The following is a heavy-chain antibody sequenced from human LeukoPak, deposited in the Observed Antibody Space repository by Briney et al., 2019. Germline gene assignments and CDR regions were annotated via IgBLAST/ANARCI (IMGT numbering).Heavy chain of an antibody. CDR2: INPSGGST. Sequence: AASVKVSCKASGYTFTSYDINWARQAPGQGLEWMGIINPSGGSTGYAQKFQGRVTMTRDTSTSTVYMELSSLRSEDTAVYYCARAVVVPAALDHWGQGTLVTVSS. CDR3: ARAVVVPAALDH. D-gene: IGHD2-2*01. J-gene: IGHJ4*02. CDR1: GYTFTSYD. V-gene: IGHV1-46*01.